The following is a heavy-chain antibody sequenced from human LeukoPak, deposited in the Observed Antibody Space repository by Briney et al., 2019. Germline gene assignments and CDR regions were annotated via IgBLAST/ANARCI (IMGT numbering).Heavy chain of an antibody. Sequence: ASVKVSCKASGYTFTGYYMHWVRQAPGQGLEWMGRINPNSGGTNYAQKFQGRVTMTRDTSISTAYMELSRLRSDHTAVYYCARDIGRYGVDWAFDIWGQGTMVTVSS. CDR1: GYTFTGYY. CDR2: INPNSGGT. J-gene: IGHJ3*02. V-gene: IGHV1-2*06. D-gene: IGHD4-17*01. CDR3: ARDIGRYGVDWAFDI.